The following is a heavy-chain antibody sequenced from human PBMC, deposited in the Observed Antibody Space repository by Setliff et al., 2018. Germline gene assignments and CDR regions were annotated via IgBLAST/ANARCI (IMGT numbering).Heavy chain of an antibody. J-gene: IGHJ5*02. CDR2: IIPMFGTP. CDR3: ARSPAVLGIVYLDP. D-gene: IGHD2-15*01. CDR1: GGTFSSYS. V-gene: IGHV1-69*05. Sequence: SVKVSCKASGGTFSSYSISWVRQAPGQGLEWMGGIIPMFGTPAYAQKFQDRVTITTDESTSTAYMELDSLRSEDTAVYYCARSPAVLGIVYLDPWGQGTLVTVSS.